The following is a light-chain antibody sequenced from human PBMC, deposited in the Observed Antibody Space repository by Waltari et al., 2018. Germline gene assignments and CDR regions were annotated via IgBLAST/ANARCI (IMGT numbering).Light chain of an antibody. CDR2: GAS. V-gene: IGKV3-20*01. Sequence: IVLTQSPGSPSSSPGERVTLSCRASQSVSRALAWYQQKPGQAPRLLIFGASNRATGIPDRFSGSGSETDFSLTISRLEPEDFAVYYCQHYVRLPATFGRGTKVEIK. CDR1: QSVSRA. CDR3: QHYVRLPAT. J-gene: IGKJ1*01.